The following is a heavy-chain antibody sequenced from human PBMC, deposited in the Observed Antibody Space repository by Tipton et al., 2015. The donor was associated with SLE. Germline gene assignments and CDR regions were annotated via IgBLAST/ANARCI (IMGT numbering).Heavy chain of an antibody. CDR3: ARDTDGSFYFDY. CDR2: IWYDGSNK. Sequence: QLVQSGGGVVQPGRSLRLSCAASGFTFSSYGMHWVRQAPGKGLEWVAVIWYDGSNKKYADSVKGRITISRDNPKSTLYLQMNSLRAEDTAVYYCARDTDGSFYFDYWGQGTLVTVSS. CDR1: GFTFSSYG. J-gene: IGHJ4*02. D-gene: IGHD1-26*01. V-gene: IGHV3-33*01.